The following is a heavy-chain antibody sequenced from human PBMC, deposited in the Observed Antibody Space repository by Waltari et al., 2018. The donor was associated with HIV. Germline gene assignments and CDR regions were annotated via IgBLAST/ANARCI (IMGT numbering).Heavy chain of an antibody. CDR1: GGSFSSYY. CDR3: ARSYYDSSGYHLFDY. D-gene: IGHD3-22*01. J-gene: IGHJ4*02. V-gene: IGHV4-59*01. CDR2: IYYSGST. Sequence: QVQLQESGPGLVKPSETLSLTCTVSGGSFSSYYWSWIRQPPGKGLEWIGYIYYSGSTNYNHSLESRVTISVDTSKNQFSLKLTSVTAADTAVYYCARSYYDSSGYHLFDYWGQGTLVTVSS.